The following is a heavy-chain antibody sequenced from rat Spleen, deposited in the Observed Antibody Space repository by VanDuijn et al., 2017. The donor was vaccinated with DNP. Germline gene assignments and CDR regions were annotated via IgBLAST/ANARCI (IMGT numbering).Heavy chain of an antibody. V-gene: IGHV5-25*01. CDR3: ATHPSYYYSSPY. CDR2: MSPTTRSS. Sequence: EVQLVESGGGLVQPGRSLKLSCAASGFTFSNYYMAWVRQAPSKGLEWVACMSPTTRSSYYRDSVRGRFTVSRDDSTSTLYLQMDSLRSEDTATYYCATHPSYYYSSPYWGQGTLVTVSS. CDR1: GFTFSNYY. D-gene: IGHD1-2*01. J-gene: IGHJ3*01.